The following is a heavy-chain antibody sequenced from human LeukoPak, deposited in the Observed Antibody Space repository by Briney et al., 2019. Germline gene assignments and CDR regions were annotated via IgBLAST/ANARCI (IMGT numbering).Heavy chain of an antibody. J-gene: IGHJ6*02. CDR1: GGTFSSYA. D-gene: IGHD6-6*01. CDR3: ARVGAHGQARQIYYYYGMDV. Sequence: SVKVSCKASGGTFSSYAISWVRQAPGQGLEWMGGIIPIFGTANYAQKFQGRVTITADESTSTAYMELSSLRSEDTAVYYCARVGAHGQARQIYYYYGMDVWGQGTTVTVSS. CDR2: IIPIFGTA. V-gene: IGHV1-69*13.